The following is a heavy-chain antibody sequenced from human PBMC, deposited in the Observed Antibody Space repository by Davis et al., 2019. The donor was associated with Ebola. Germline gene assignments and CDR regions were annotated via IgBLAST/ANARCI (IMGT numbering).Heavy chain of an antibody. J-gene: IGHJ4*02. Sequence: SETLSLTCAVSGGSISSGGSSWSWIRQPPGKGLEWIGHIYPGGSTNYNPSLKSRVTISVDTSQNQFSLKLSSVTAADTAVYYCARYSSGWDQVDYWGQGTLVTVSS. D-gene: IGHD6-19*01. V-gene: IGHV4-30-2*02. CDR3: ARYSSGWDQVDY. CDR1: GGSISSGGSS. CDR2: IYPGGST.